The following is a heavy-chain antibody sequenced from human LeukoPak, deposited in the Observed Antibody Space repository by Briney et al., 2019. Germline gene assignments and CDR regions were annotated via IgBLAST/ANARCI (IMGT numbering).Heavy chain of an antibody. D-gene: IGHD3-10*01. V-gene: IGHV4-31*03. J-gene: IGHJ5*02. CDR2: IYYSGST. CDR3: ARDFTGYNWFGP. Sequence: SETLSLTCTVSGGSISSGGHYWSWIRQHPGKGLEWIGYIYYSGSTYYNPSLKSRVTISVDTSKNQFSLKLSSVTAADTAVYYCARDFTGYNWFGPWGQGTLVTVSS. CDR1: GGSISSGGHY.